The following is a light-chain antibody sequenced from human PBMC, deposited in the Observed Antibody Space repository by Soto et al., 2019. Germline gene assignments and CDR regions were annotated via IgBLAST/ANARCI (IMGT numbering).Light chain of an antibody. Sequence: DIQLTQSPSFLSASVGDRVTITCRASQGISSYLAWYQQKPGKAPKLLIDVASTLQSGVPSRFSGSGFGTEFTLTIASLQPDDSATYYCQQYNSFSKTFGRGTKVDIK. CDR1: QGISSY. J-gene: IGKJ1*01. CDR2: VAS. V-gene: IGKV1-9*01. CDR3: QQYNSFSKT.